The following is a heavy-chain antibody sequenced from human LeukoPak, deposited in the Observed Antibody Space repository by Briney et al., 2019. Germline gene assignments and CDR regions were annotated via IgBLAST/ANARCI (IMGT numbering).Heavy chain of an antibody. D-gene: IGHD3-22*01. V-gene: IGHV4-39*07. Sequence: PSETLSLTCTVSGGSISSSSYYWGWIRQPPGKGLEWIGSIYYSGSTYYNPSLKSRVTISVDTSKNPFSLKLSSVTAADTAVYYCARASYYYDSSGYYSLKLDYWGQGTLVTVSS. CDR3: ARASYYYDSSGYYSLKLDY. CDR1: GGSISSSSYY. J-gene: IGHJ4*02. CDR2: IYYSGST.